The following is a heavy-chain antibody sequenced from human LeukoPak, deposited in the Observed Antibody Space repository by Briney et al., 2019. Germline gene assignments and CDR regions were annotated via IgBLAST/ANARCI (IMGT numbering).Heavy chain of an antibody. CDR3: ATRTYHLESSGSAFDT. J-gene: IGHJ3*02. CDR2: IKPDSGSS. V-gene: IGHV1-2*02. D-gene: IGHD3-22*01. CDR1: GYTFTAYY. Sequence: ASVKVSCKASGYTFTAYYIHWLRQAPGQGPEWMGWIKPDSGSSHYAQKFQGRVTMTRDTSSNSAYMELTSLRSEDTAVYYCATRTYHLESSGSAFDTWGQGTMVTVSS.